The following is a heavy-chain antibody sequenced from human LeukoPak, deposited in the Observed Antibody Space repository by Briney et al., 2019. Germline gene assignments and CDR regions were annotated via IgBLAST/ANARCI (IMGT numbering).Heavy chain of an antibody. CDR2: ISNGGSTK. D-gene: IGHD1-1*01. CDR1: GFTFSNYE. Sequence: GGSLRLSCAASGFTFSNYEMNWVRQAPGKGVEWVSYISNGGSTKHYTDPEKGRFTISRDNAKNSLSLQMSSLRAEDTAVYYCARARFSGSLDFDYWGQGTLVTVSS. J-gene: IGHJ4*02. V-gene: IGHV3-48*03. CDR3: ARARFSGSLDFDY.